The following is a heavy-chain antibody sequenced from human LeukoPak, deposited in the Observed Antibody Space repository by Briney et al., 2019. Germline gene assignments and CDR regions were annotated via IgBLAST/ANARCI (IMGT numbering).Heavy chain of an antibody. CDR3: ARQAYCSSTSCYKLDQ. CDR2: INHSGST. V-gene: IGHV4-34*01. D-gene: IGHD2-2*02. CDR1: GGSFSGYY. J-gene: IGHJ4*02. Sequence: SETLSLTCAVYGGSFSGYYWSWIRQPPGKGLEWIGEINHSGSTNYNPSLKSRVTISVDTSKNQFSLRLNSMTAADTSVYYCARQAYCSSTSCYKLDQWGQGTLVTVSS.